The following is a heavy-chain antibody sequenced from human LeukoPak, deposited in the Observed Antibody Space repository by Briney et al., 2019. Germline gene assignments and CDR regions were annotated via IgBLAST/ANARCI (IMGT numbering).Heavy chain of an antibody. V-gene: IGHV3-30*03. D-gene: IGHD5-18*01. CDR1: GFTFSSYG. Sequence: GGSLRLSCAASGFTFSSYGMHWVRQAPGKGLEWVAVTSYDGINKYYADSVKGRFTISRDNSRNTLYLQMSSLTVEDTAVYYCARGGGGCSYDSQGDYWGQGTLVTVSS. CDR3: ARGGGGCSYDSQGDY. CDR2: TSYDGINK. J-gene: IGHJ4*02.